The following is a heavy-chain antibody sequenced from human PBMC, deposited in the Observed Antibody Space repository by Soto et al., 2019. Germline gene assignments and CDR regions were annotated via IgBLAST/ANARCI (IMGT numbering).Heavy chain of an antibody. CDR2: ISGSDDST. D-gene: IGHD6-6*01. Sequence: PGGSLILSCGASGFTFSSYSRSWVRQAPGKGLEWVSVISGSDDSTYYADSVKGRFTISRDNSKNTLYLQMNSLRAEDTAVYYCAKRSSSSTFDYWGQGTLVTVSS. V-gene: IGHV3-23*01. CDR1: GFTFSSYS. J-gene: IGHJ4*02. CDR3: AKRSSSSTFDY.